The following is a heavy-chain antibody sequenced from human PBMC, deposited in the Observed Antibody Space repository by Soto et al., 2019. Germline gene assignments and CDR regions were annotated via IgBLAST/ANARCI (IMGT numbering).Heavy chain of an antibody. CDR2: IIPIFGTA. Sequence: ASVKVSCKASGGTFSSYAISWVRQAPGQGLEWMGGIIPIFGTANYAQKFQGRVTITADESTSTAYMELSSLRSEDTAVYYRASGSNGVLYYYYYYMDVWGKGTTVTVSS. CDR3: ASGSNGVLYYYYYYMDV. CDR1: GGTFSSYA. J-gene: IGHJ6*03. V-gene: IGHV1-69*13. D-gene: IGHD3-3*01.